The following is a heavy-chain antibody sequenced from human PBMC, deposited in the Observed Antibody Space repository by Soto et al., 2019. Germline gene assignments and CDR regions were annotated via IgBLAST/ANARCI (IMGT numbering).Heavy chain of an antibody. CDR3: ARELPAAMRPSNYWFDP. CDR1: GDSVSSNSAA. CDR2: TYYRSKWYN. J-gene: IGHJ5*02. D-gene: IGHD2-2*01. Sequence: PSQTLSLTCAISGDSVSSNSAAWNWIRQSPSRGLEWLGRTYYRSKWYNDYAVSVKSRITINPDTSKNQFSLQLNSVTPEDTAVYYCARELPAAMRPSNYWFDPWGQGTLVTVSS. V-gene: IGHV6-1*01.